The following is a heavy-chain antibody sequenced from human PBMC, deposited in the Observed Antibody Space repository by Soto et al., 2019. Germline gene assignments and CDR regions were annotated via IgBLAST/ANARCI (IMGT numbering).Heavy chain of an antibody. CDR2: IRSKSNSYAT. CDR3: SILYDHYAGV. D-gene: IGHD3-3*01. J-gene: IGHJ3*01. CDR1: GFKFSGSA. Sequence: GGSLRPPCAASGFKFSGSAMHWVRQASGKGLEWVGRIRSKSNSYATAYAASVKGRFTVLRDDSKNTAYLQMNSLKTEDTAVYYCSILYDHYAGVWGQGTMVTVSS. V-gene: IGHV3-73*01.